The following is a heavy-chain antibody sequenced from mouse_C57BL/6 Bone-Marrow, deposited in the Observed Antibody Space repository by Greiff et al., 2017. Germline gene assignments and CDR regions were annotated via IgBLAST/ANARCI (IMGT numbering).Heavy chain of an antibody. V-gene: IGHV14-4*01. Sequence: VQLKESGAELVRPGASVKLSCTASGFNIKDDYMHWVKQRPEQGLEWIGWIDPENGDTEYASKFQGTATITADTSSNTAYLQLSSLTSEDTAVYYCTPTGDWFAYWGQGTLVTVSA. CDR2: IDPENGDT. CDR1: GFNIKDDY. CDR3: TPTGDWFAY. J-gene: IGHJ3*01.